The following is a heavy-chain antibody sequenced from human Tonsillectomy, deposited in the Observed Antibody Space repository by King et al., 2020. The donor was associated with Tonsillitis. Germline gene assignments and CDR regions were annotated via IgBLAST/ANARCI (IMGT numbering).Heavy chain of an antibody. CDR1: GFTFSNAW. V-gene: IGHV3-15*01. CDR3: TTEWVPSPILGLTPNFNY. D-gene: IGHD3-3*01. CDR2: IKSKTDGGTT. J-gene: IGHJ4*02. Sequence: VQLVESGGGLVKPGGSLRLSCAVSGFTFSNAWMSWVRQAPGKGLEWVGRIKSKTDGGTTDYAAPVKGRFSILRDDSKDTLYLQMNSLKTEDTAVYYCTTEWVPSPILGLTPNFNYWGQGTLVTVSS.